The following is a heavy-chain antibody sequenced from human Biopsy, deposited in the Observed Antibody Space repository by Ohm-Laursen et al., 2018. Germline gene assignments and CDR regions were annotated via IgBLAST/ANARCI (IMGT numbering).Heavy chain of an antibody. CDR1: GFSFTGYY. J-gene: IGHJ4*02. CDR3: ALQSVAQMKNFDY. V-gene: IGHV1-2*02. CDR2: ISPKSGNT. Sequence: ASVKVSCNASGFSFTGYYIHWVRQAPGQGLEWMGWISPKSGNTNYAHKFQGNITMTRDTSMSTAYMEMSRLRCDDTAVYYCALQSVAQMKNFDYWGQGTLVTVSS. D-gene: IGHD6-19*01.